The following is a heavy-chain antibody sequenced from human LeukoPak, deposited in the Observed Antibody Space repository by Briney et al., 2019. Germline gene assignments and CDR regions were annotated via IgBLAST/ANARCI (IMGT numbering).Heavy chain of an antibody. D-gene: IGHD3-3*01. Sequence: RASVKVSCKASGYTFTSYAISWVRQAPGQGLEWMGWISAYNGNTNYAQKFQGRVTMTTDTSTRTAYMELRSLRSDDTAVYYCARGLEWLTRRHTWFDPWGQGTLVTVSS. CDR2: ISAYNGNT. J-gene: IGHJ5*02. V-gene: IGHV1-18*01. CDR1: GYTFTSYA. CDR3: ARGLEWLTRRHTWFDP.